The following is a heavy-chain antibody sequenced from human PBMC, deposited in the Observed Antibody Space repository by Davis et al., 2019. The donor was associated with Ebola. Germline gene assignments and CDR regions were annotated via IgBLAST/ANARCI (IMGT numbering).Heavy chain of an antibody. V-gene: IGHV3-23*01. CDR1: GFTFSSYA. CDR3: AKTTEGNYYYGMDV. CDR2: ISGSGGIT. Sequence: PGGSLRLSCAASGFTFSSYAMSWVRQAPGKGLEWVSAISGSGGITYYADPVKGRFTISRDNSKKTLYVQMNSLRAEDTAVYYCAKTTEGNYYYGMDVWGQGTTVTVSS. J-gene: IGHJ6*02. D-gene: IGHD1-1*01.